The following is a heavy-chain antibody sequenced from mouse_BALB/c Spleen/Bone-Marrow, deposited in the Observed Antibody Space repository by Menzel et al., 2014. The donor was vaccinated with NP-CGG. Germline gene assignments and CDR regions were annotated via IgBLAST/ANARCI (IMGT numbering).Heavy chain of an antibody. CDR1: GYTFTSHW. Sequence: QVQLQQSGAELVKPGASVRLSCKASGYTFTSHWMHWVKQRPGQGLEWIGEINPSNGRSNYSEKFKSKATLTVDKSSSTTYMQLSSLTSEDSAVYSCARYNAYDWYFDVWGAGTTVTVYS. D-gene: IGHD2-2*01. V-gene: IGHV1S81*02. CDR2: INPSNGRS. CDR3: ARYNAYDWYFDV. J-gene: IGHJ1*01.